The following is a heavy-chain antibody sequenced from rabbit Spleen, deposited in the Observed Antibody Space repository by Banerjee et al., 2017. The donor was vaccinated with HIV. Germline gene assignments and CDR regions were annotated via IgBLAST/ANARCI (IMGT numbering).Heavy chain of an antibody. Sequence: QSLEESGGGLVQPGGSLKLSCKASGFDLSSYGVSWVRQAPGKGLEWTGYIDPLFGTTYYANWVNGRFTISSHNAQNTLYLQLNSLTAADTATYFCVRGASSSGYYSLWGQGTLVTVS. J-gene: IGHJ3*01. CDR3: VRGASSSGYYSL. D-gene: IGHD1-1*01. V-gene: IGHV1S7*01. CDR1: GFDLSSYG. CDR2: IDPLFGTT.